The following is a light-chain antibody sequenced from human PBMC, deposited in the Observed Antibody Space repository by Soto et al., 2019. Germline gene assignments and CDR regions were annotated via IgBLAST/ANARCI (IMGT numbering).Light chain of an antibody. V-gene: IGKV1-5*01. J-gene: IGKJ1*01. CDR1: QSVARL. Sequence: DIQMTQSPSTLTASVGDRAIITCRASQSVARLLAWYQQKPGKAPKVLISGASNLESGVPSRFSGSGFGTQFTLTISSLQPDDSATYYCQQYDTNWTFGQGTKVDIK. CDR2: GAS. CDR3: QQYDTNWT.